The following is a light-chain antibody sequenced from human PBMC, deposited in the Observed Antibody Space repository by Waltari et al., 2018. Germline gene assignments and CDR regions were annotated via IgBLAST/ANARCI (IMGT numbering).Light chain of an antibody. CDR2: AAS. CDR1: QSISSY. J-gene: IGKJ4*01. Sequence: IQMTQSPSYLSASVGDRVTITCRASQSISSYLTWYQQKPGKAPKLLIYAASSLQSGVPSRFSGSGSGTDFTLTISSLQPEDFATYYCQQSYSTLALTFGGGTKVEIK. V-gene: IGKV1-39*01. CDR3: QQSYSTLALT.